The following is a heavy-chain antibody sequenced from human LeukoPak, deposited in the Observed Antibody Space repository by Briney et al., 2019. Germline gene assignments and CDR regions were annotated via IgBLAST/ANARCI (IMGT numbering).Heavy chain of an antibody. Sequence: VASVKVSCKASGYTFTSYFMHWVRQAPGQGLEWMGIINPSGGSTAYTQKFQGRVTMTRDMSTSTVYMELSSLRSEDTAVYYCARDAVPRGSVVPANDSSSWYAYYYYYMDVWGKGTTVTVSS. CDR2: INPSGGST. CDR3: ARDAVPRGSVVPANDSSSWYAYYYYYMDV. J-gene: IGHJ6*03. D-gene: IGHD6-13*01. V-gene: IGHV1-46*01. CDR1: GYTFTSYF.